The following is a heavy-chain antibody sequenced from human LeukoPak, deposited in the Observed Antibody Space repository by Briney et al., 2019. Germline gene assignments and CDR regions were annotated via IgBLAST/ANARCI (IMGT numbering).Heavy chain of an antibody. CDR2: IWYDGSNK. D-gene: IGHD3-10*01. CDR3: ARGDYSGPLYYYYCMDV. V-gene: IGHV3-33*01. CDR1: GFTFSSYG. J-gene: IGHJ6*02. Sequence: GRSLRLSCAASGFTFSSYGMHWVRQAPGKGLEWVAVIWYDGSNKYYADSVKGRFTISRDNSKNTLYLQMNSLRAEDTAVYYCARGDYSGPLYYYYCMDVWGQGTTVTVSS.